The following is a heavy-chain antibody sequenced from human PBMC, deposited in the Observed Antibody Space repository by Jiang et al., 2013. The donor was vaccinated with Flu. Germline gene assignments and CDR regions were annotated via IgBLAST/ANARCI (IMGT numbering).Heavy chain of an antibody. D-gene: IGHD1-1*01. CDR1: GYTFTDYS. CDR2: INPNSGGT. V-gene: IGHV1-2*02. J-gene: IGHJ4*02. Sequence: VQLVESGTEVREPGASVKVSCKASGYTFTDYSMHWVRQAPGQGLEWMGCINPNSGGTNYAQDFQGRVTMTRDTSISTAYMELSRLRSDDTAVYYCARGKDTWNYFDYWGQGTLV. CDR3: ARGKDTWNYFDY.